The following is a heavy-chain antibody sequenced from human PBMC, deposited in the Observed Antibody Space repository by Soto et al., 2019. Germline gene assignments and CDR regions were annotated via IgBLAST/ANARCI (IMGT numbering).Heavy chain of an antibody. Sequence: GSLRLSCAASGFTFSSYAMSWVRQAPGKGLEWVSAISGGGGSTYYADSVKGRFTISRDNSKNTLYLQMNSLRAEDTAVYYCAKDWTHYDFWSGSLDYWGQGSLVTVSS. V-gene: IGHV3-23*01. CDR2: ISGGGGST. J-gene: IGHJ4*02. CDR1: GFTFSSYA. D-gene: IGHD3-3*01. CDR3: AKDWTHYDFWSGSLDY.